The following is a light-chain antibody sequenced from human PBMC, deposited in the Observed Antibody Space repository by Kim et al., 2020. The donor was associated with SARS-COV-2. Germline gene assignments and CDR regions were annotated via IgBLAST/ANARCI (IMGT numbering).Light chain of an antibody. Sequence: ALGQTVRVTCQGDSLRSYYASWYQQNPGQAPVLVIYGKNNRPSGIPDRFSGSSSGNTASLTITGAQAEDEADYYCNSRESGVNHVVFGGGTQLTVL. CDR1: SLRSYY. V-gene: IGLV3-19*01. J-gene: IGLJ3*02. CDR3: NSRESGVNHVV. CDR2: GKN.